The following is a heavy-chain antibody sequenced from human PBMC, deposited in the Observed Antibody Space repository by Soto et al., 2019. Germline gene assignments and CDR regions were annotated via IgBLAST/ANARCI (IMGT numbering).Heavy chain of an antibody. CDR2: IWYDGSNK. CDR3: ASTRSTLRGYFDY. CDR1: GFTFSSYG. D-gene: IGHD4-17*01. J-gene: IGHJ4*02. V-gene: IGHV3-33*01. Sequence: PGGSLRLSCAASGFTFSSYGMHWVRQAPGKGLEWVAVIWYDGSNKYYADSVKGRFTISRDNSKNTLYLQMNSLRAEDTAVYYCASTRSTLRGYFDYWGQGTLVTVSS.